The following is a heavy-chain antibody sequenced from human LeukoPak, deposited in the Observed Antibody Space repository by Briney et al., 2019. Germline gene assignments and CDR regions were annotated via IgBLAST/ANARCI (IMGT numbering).Heavy chain of an antibody. CDR2: ISSSGFTL. CDR3: ARGVPKTSYYYYYMDV. V-gene: IGHV3-48*01. CDR1: GFTCSDYS. D-gene: IGHD4-11*01. Sequence: PSGGSLRLSCVASGFTCSDYSMNWVRQAPGKGLEWVSYISSSGFTLNYADSVKGRFTISRDNAKNSLYLQMNSLRAEDTAVYYCARGVPKTSYYYYYMDVWGKGTTVTVSS. J-gene: IGHJ6*03.